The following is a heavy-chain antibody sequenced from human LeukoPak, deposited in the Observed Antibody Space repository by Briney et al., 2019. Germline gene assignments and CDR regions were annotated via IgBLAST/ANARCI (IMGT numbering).Heavy chain of an antibody. CDR1: GFTFSSHA. CDR3: AIGGVVVAAKEYYYGLDV. D-gene: IGHD2-15*01. J-gene: IGHJ6*02. CDR2: SSGSGGKT. V-gene: IGHV3-23*01. Sequence: GGSLRLSCAASGFTFSSHAMSWVRQAPGKGVEGVSDSSGSGGKTYYADSVKGQSTSSRDNPKNTLYQQTNSLSDEATAVYYCAIGGVVVAAKEYYYGLDVWGHGTTGTVSS.